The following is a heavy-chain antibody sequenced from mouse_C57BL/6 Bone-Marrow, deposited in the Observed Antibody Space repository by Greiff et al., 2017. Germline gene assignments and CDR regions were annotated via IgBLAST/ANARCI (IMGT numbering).Heavy chain of an antibody. Sequence: QVQLQQPGAELVKPGASVKMSCKASGYTFTSYWITWVKQRPGQGLEWIGDIYPGSGSTNYNEKFKSKATLTVDTSSSTAYMQLSSLTSEDSAVSYCARVRLRRGWFAYWGQGTLVTVSA. CDR3: ARVRLRRGWFAY. CDR2: IYPGSGST. D-gene: IGHD2-4*01. CDR1: GYTFTSYW. V-gene: IGHV1-55*01. J-gene: IGHJ3*01.